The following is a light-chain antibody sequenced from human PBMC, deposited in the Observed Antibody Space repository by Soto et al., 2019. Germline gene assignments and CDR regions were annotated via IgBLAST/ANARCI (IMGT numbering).Light chain of an antibody. V-gene: IGKV4-1*01. CDR1: RGVLYSSDNKNY. CDR3: QQYNTYSWT. CDR2: WAS. Sequence: DIVMTQSPDSLAVSLGERATINCKSSRGVLYSSDNKNYLAWYQQKSGQPPKLLIYWASTRESGVPDRFSASGSGTDFTLTISSLQPEDFATYYCQQYNTYSWTFGPGTKVDIK. J-gene: IGKJ1*01.